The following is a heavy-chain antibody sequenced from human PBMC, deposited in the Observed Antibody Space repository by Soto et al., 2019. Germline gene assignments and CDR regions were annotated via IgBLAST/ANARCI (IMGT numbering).Heavy chain of an antibody. CDR2: IYYSGST. Sequence: QVQLQESGPGLVKPSETLSLTCTVSGGSISSYYWSWIRQPPGKGLEWIGYIYYSGSTNYNPSLKSRVTISVDTSKNQFSLKLSSVTAADTAVYYCARHLPATEVYGMDVWGQGTTVTVSS. CDR1: GGSISSYY. V-gene: IGHV4-59*08. D-gene: IGHD2-2*01. CDR3: ARHLPATEVYGMDV. J-gene: IGHJ6*02.